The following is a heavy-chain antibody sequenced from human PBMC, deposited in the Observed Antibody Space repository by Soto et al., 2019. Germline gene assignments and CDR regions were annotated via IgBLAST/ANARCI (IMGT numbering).Heavy chain of an antibody. J-gene: IGHJ5*02. CDR1: GYTFTSYG. Sequence: GASVKVSCKASGYTFTSYGISWVRQAPGQGLEWMGWISAYNGNTNYAQKLQGRVTMTTDTSTSTAYMELRSLRSDDTAVYYCAGDVTELRYFDWLNWFDPWGQGTLVTVSS. D-gene: IGHD3-9*01. V-gene: IGHV1-18*01. CDR2: ISAYNGNT. CDR3: AGDVTELRYFDWLNWFDP.